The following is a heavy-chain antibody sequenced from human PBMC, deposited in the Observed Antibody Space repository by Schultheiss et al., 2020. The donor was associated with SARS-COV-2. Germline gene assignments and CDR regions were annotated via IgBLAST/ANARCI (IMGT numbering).Heavy chain of an antibody. D-gene: IGHD6-19*01. CDR3: ARVPRKAIAVAGTSQTRGYYFGH. J-gene: IGHJ4*02. CDR1: GGTFSSYA. Sequence: ASVKVSCKASGGTFSSYAISWVRQAPGQGLEWMGWINPNSGGTNYAQKFQGRVTMTRDTSISTAYMELSSLRSEDTAVYYCARVPRKAIAVAGTSQTRGYYFGHWGQGTLVTVSS. V-gene: IGHV1-2*02. CDR2: INPNSGGT.